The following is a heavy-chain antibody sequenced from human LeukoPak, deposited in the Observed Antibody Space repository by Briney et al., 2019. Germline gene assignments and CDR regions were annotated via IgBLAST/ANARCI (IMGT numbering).Heavy chain of an antibody. CDR1: GGSISSSSYY. J-gene: IGHJ4*02. V-gene: IGHV4-39*07. D-gene: IGHD3/OR15-3a*01. CDR2: IYYSGST. Sequence: PSETLSLTCTVSGGSISSSSYYWGWIRQPPGKGLEWIGSIYYSGSTYYNPSLKSRVTISVDTSKNQFSLKLSSVTAADTAVYYCARVDKSLDYVFDYWGQGTLVTVSS. CDR3: ARVDKSLDYVFDY.